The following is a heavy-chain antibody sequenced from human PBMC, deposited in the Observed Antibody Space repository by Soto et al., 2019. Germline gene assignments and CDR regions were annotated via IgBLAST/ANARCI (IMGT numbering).Heavy chain of an antibody. V-gene: IGHV4-38-2*02. D-gene: IGHD6-13*01. J-gene: IGHJ5*02. Sequence: SETLSLTCAVSGDSITSIYHWAWIRQPPGRGLEWVASIYHTGTTYYNPSLKSRVTISVDTSKNQFSLNLRSVTAADSAVYYCAREGIAPAGGNWFDPWGQGTLVTVLL. CDR1: GDSITSIYH. CDR2: IYHTGTT. CDR3: AREGIAPAGGNWFDP.